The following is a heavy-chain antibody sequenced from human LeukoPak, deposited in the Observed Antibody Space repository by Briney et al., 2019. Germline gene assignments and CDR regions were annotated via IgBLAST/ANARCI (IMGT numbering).Heavy chain of an antibody. CDR1: GGSMNYY. J-gene: IGHJ6*03. CDR2: IYHSGHT. V-gene: IGHV4-59*01. Sequence: SETLSLTCTVSGGSMNYYWSWVRQPLGKGLEWIGYIYHSGHTYYNPSFQSRVSISLDTSNNRFSLKLASVTAADTAVYYCARLDVDSDFYYFMDVWGKGTTVAVSS. CDR3: ARLDVDSDFYYFMDV. D-gene: IGHD5-12*01.